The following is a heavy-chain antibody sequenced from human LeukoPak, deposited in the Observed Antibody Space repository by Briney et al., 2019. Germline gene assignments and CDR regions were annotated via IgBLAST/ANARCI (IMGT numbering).Heavy chain of an antibody. V-gene: IGHV1-18*01. J-gene: IGHJ6*03. D-gene: IGHD6-13*01. CDR3: ARGVAASVFPDYYYYYMDV. CDR2: ISAYNGST. Sequence: ASVKVSCKASGYTFTSYGISWVRQAPGQGLEWMGWISAYNGSTNYAQKLQGRVTMTTDTSTSTAYMELRSLRSDDTAVYYCARGVAASVFPDYYYYYMDVWGKGTTVTVSS. CDR1: GYTFTSYG.